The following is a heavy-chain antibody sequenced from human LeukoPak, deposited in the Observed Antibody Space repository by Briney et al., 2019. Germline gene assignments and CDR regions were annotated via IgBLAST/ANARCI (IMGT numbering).Heavy chain of an antibody. V-gene: IGHV3-23*01. D-gene: IGHD1-7*01. CDR2: ISGSGGST. CDR3: AKALLENWNYADY. Sequence: PGGSLRLSCAASGFTFSSYAMSWVRQAPGKGLEWVSAISGSGGSTYYADSVKGRFTISRDNSKNTLYLQMNSLRADGTAVYYCAKALLENWNYADYWGQGTLVTVSS. CDR1: GFTFSSYA. J-gene: IGHJ4*02.